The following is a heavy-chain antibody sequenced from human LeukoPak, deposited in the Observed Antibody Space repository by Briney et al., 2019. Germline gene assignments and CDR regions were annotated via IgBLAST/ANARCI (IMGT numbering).Heavy chain of an antibody. J-gene: IGHJ4*02. D-gene: IGHD1-26*01. CDR2: ISSNGGTT. Sequence: GGSLRLSCAASGFTFSSYAMHWVRQAPGKGLEYVSAISSNGGTTYYANSVKGRFTISRDNSKNTLYLQMGSLRAENMAVYYCTRVPRGGSFWFDDWGQRTLVTVSS. CDR3: TRVPRGGSFWFDD. CDR1: GFTFSSYA. V-gene: IGHV3-64*01.